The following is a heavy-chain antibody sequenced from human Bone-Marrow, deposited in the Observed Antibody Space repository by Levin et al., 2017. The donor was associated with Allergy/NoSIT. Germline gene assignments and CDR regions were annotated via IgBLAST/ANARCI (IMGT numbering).Heavy chain of an antibody. CDR2: IWYDGSNK. CDR3: AREGQGYCSSTSCYVAFDI. D-gene: IGHD2-2*01. CDR1: GFTFSSYG. Sequence: PGGSLRLSCAASGFTFSSYGMHWVRQAPGKGLEWVAVIWYDGSNKYYADSVKGRFTISRDNSKNTLYLQMNSLRAEDTAVYYCAREGQGYCSSTSCYVAFDIWGQGTMVTVSS. J-gene: IGHJ3*02. V-gene: IGHV3-33*01.